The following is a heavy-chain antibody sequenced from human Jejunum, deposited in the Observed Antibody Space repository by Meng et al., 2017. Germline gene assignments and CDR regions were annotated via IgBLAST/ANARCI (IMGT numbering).Heavy chain of an antibody. Sequence: QVQLQESGPGLVKPSGTLSLTGAVSGGYLNKVNWWIWVRQSPERGLEWIGEIYNGGNTNYNPSLNRRVTMSVDESTNQMSLKLTSVTAADTAVYYCVRGEFAMLARFDFWGQGILVTVSS. CDR3: VRGEFAMLARFDF. D-gene: IGHD2-2*01. V-gene: IGHV4-4*02. CDR2: IYNGGNT. CDR1: GGYLNKVNW. J-gene: IGHJ4*02.